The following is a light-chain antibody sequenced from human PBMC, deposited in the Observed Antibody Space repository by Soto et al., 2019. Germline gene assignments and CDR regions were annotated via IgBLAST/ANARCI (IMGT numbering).Light chain of an antibody. V-gene: IGKV1-5*03. Sequence: DIQMTQSPSTLSASVGDRVTITCRASQSISSWLAWYQQKPGKAPRLLIYKASDLESGVPSRFSGSGSGTDFTLTISSLQPDDFATYYCQQYESYSPLTFGGGTKVDIK. CDR1: QSISSW. J-gene: IGKJ4*01. CDR3: QQYESYSPLT. CDR2: KAS.